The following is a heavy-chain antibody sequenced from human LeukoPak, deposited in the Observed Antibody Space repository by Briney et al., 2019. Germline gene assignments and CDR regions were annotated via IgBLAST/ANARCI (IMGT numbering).Heavy chain of an antibody. J-gene: IGHJ4*02. Sequence: GSLRLSCAASGFTFSSYWMSGVRQPPGKGLEWIGEINHSGSTNYNPSLKSRVTISVDTSKNQFSLKLSSVTAADTAVYYCARGRSPYYDFWSGYYDYWGQGTLVTVSS. V-gene: IGHV4-34*01. D-gene: IGHD3-3*01. CDR2: INHSGST. CDR3: ARGRSPYYDFWSGYYDY. CDR1: GFTFSSYW.